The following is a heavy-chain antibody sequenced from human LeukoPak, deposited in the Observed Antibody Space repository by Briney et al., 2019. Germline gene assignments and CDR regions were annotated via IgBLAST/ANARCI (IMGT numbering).Heavy chain of an antibody. Sequence: GGSLRLSCSASGFSFSNYAMYWVRQAPEKGLEWVANIKQGGSEKYYVDSVKGRFTISRDNAKNSLYLQMNSLRAEDTAVYYCARDFGLRCSGGTCYSVYYYGMDVWGKGTTVTVSS. CDR2: IKQGGSEK. CDR1: GFSFSNYA. V-gene: IGHV3-7*03. CDR3: ARDFGLRCSGGTCYSVYYYGMDV. J-gene: IGHJ6*04. D-gene: IGHD2-15*01.